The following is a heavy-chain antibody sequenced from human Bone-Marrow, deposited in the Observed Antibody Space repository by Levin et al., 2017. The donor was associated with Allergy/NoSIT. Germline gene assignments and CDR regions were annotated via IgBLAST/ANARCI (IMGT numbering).Heavy chain of an antibody. V-gene: IGHV4-59*01. CDR2: IYSTASS. J-gene: IGHJ6*02. Sequence: SETLSLTCNVSGVSINNYFWSWIRQPPGKGLEWIGYIYSTASSSYNPSLKNRVTMSIEPSKNQVSLKLRSVTAADTAVYYCARAGDWESSVWYGTKDYAMEFWGQGTTVTVSS. CDR3: ARAGDWESSVWYGTKDYAMEF. CDR1: GVSINNYF. D-gene: IGHD6-19*01.